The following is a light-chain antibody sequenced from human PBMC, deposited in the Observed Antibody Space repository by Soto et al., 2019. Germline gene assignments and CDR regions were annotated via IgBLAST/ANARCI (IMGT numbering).Light chain of an antibody. CDR3: SSYTTSNTRQIV. Sequence: QSVLTQPASVSGAPGQSITISCTGTSSDVGGYNCVSWYQHHPGKAPKLIIYDVTNRPSGVSNPFSGSKSGNTASLTISGLQPEDEADYYCSSYTTSNTRQIVFGTGTKATVL. J-gene: IGLJ1*01. CDR2: DVT. CDR1: SSDVGGYNC. V-gene: IGLV2-14*03.